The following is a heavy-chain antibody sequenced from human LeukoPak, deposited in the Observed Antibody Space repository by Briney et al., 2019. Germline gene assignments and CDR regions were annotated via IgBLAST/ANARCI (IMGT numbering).Heavy chain of an antibody. CDR1: GGSISSYY. Sequence: SPSETLSLTCTVSGGSISSYYWSWIRQPPGKGLEWIGYIYYSGSTNYNPSLKSRVTISVDTSKSQFSLKLSSVTAADTAVYYCAREGGYSYGYDYYYYGMDVWGQGTTVTVSS. J-gene: IGHJ6*02. CDR3: AREGGYSYGYDYYYYGMDV. CDR2: IYYSGST. V-gene: IGHV4-59*01. D-gene: IGHD5-18*01.